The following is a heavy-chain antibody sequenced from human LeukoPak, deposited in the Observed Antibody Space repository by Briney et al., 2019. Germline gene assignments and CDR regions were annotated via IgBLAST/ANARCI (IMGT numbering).Heavy chain of an antibody. CDR3: ARLTVTTSSN. D-gene: IGHD4-17*01. J-gene: IGHJ4*02. Sequence: SETLSLTCTVSGGSISSYYWSWIRQPPGKGLEWIGSIYYSGSTYYNPSLKSRVTISVDTSKNQFSLKLSSVTAADTAVYYCARLTVTTSSNWGQGTLVTVSS. CDR1: GGSISSYY. CDR2: IYYSGST. V-gene: IGHV4-59*05.